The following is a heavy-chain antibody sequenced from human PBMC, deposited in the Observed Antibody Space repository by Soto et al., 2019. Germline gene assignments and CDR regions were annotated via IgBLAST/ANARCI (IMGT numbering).Heavy chain of an antibody. CDR1: GCTFMSYA. CDR2: IIPIFGTA. CDR3: ARDMEQQIAYYYYGMDV. J-gene: IGHJ6*02. Sequence: SVKVSFKASGCTFMSYAISWVRQAPGQGLEWMGGIIPIFGTANYAQKFQGRVTITADESTSTAYMELSSLRSEDTAVYYCARDMEQQIAYYYYGMDVWGQGTTVTVS. V-gene: IGHV1-69*13. D-gene: IGHD6-13*01.